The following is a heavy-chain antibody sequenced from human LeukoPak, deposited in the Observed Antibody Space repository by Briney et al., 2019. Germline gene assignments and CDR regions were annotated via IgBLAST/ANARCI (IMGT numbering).Heavy chain of an antibody. Sequence: PGGSLRLSCAASGFTFSSHWMSWVRQATGKGLEWVANIKQDGSEKYYVDSVKGRFTISRDNAKNSLYLQMNSLRAEDTAVYYCARGVGGYGNWFDPWGQGTLVTVSS. CDR3: ARGVGGYGNWFDP. D-gene: IGHD4-17*01. J-gene: IGHJ5*02. V-gene: IGHV3-7*01. CDR2: IKQDGSEK. CDR1: GFTFSSHW.